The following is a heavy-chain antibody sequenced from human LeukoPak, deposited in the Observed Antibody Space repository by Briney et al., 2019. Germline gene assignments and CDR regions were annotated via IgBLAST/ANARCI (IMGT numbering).Heavy chain of an antibody. Sequence: SETLSLTCTVSGGSISSSSYYWGWIRQPPGKGLEWIGSIYYSGSTYYNPSLKSRVTISVDTSKNQFSLKLSSVTAADTAVYYCARALAGDAFDIWGQGTMVTVSS. V-gene: IGHV4-39*07. J-gene: IGHJ3*02. CDR2: IYYSGST. D-gene: IGHD3-3*02. CDR3: ARALAGDAFDI. CDR1: GGSISSSSYY.